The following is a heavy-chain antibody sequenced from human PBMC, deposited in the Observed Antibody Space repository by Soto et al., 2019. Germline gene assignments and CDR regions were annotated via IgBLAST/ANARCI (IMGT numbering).Heavy chain of an antibody. CDR1: GYTFTSYD. D-gene: IGHD3-22*01. CDR2: MNPYNGNT. Sequence: ASVKVSCKASGYTFTSYDINWVRQATGQGLEYLGWMNPYNGNTGYVQKFQGRVTMTTDTSTSTAYMELRSLRSDDTAVYYCARNYYDSSGSFGQFDYWGQGTLVTVSS. J-gene: IGHJ4*02. V-gene: IGHV1-8*01. CDR3: ARNYYDSSGSFGQFDY.